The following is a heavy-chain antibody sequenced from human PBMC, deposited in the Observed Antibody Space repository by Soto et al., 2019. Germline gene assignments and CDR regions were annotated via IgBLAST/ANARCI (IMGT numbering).Heavy chain of an antibody. CDR2: IWYDGSNK. CDR1: GFTFSSYG. CDR3: ARDGFWSGGRFYCVPVFAY. Sequence: QVQLLESGGGVVQPGRSLRLSCAASGFTFSSYGMHWVRQAPGKGLEWVAVIWYDGSNKYYADSVKGRFTISRDNSKNTLYLQMISLRAEATAAYYCARDGFWSGGRFYCVPVFAYWGEGTLVTVSS. V-gene: IGHV3-33*01. D-gene: IGHD2-15*01. J-gene: IGHJ4*02.